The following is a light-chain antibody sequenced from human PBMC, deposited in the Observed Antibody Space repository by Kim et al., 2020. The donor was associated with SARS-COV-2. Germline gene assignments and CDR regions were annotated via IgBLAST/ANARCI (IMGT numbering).Light chain of an antibody. CDR3: SSYAGSNNV. V-gene: IGLV2-8*01. CDR2: EVS. J-gene: IGLJ1*01. Sequence: QFALTQPPSASGSPGQSVTISCTGTSSDVGGYNYVSWYQQHPGKAPKLMIYEVSKRPSGVPDRFSGSKYGNTASLTVSGLQAEDEADYYCSSYAGSNNVFGTGTKVTVL. CDR1: SSDVGGYNY.